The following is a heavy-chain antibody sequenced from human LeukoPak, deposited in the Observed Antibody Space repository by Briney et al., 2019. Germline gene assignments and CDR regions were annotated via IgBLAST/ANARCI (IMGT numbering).Heavy chain of an antibody. D-gene: IGHD1-26*01. CDR3: ARDQGLIVGATYFDY. J-gene: IGHJ4*02. V-gene: IGHV4-4*07. CDR2: IYTSGST. CDR1: GGSISSYY. Sequence: SENLSLTCTVSGGSISSYYWSWIRQPAGKGLEWIGRIYTSGSTNYNPSLKSRVTMSVDTSKNQFSLKLSSVTAADTAVYYCARDQGLIVGATYFDYWGQGTLVTVSS.